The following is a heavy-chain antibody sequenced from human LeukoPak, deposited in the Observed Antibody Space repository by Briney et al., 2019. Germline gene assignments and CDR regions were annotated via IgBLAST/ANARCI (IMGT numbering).Heavy chain of an antibody. J-gene: IGHJ6*02. CDR1: GFIFSSYA. Sequence: GGSLRLSCSASGFIFSSYAMHWVRQAPGKRLEYVSAISTNGGSTYYADFVKGRFTISRDNSKDTLYLQMNSLRAEDTAVYYCARDAVMDVWGQGTTVTVSS. CDR2: ISTNGGST. V-gene: IGHV3-64*04. CDR3: ARDAVMDV.